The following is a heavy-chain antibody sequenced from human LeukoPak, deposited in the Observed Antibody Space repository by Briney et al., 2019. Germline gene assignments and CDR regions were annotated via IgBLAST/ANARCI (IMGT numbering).Heavy chain of an antibody. D-gene: IGHD3-9*01. Sequence: GGSLRLSCEASGFTFSSYAMSWVRQAPGKGLEWVSAISGSGGSTYYADSVKGRFTISRDNSKNTLYLQMNSLRAEDTAVYYCAKSVRSLDDILTGCPQHYFDYWGQGTLVTVSS. V-gene: IGHV3-23*01. CDR2: ISGSGGST. CDR3: AKSVRSLDDILTGCPQHYFDY. J-gene: IGHJ4*02. CDR1: GFTFSSYA.